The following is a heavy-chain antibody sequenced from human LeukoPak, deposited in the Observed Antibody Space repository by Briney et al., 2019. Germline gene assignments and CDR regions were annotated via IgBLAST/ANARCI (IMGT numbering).Heavy chain of an antibody. CDR1: GASISSGGYS. J-gene: IGHJ4*02. CDR3: ASHSGGYAY. Sequence: SETLSLTCAVSGASISSGGYSWSWNRQPPGKGLEWIGYIYYSGGTYYNPSLKSRVSISVDRSKNQFSLRLSSVTAADTAVYYCASHSGGYAYWGQGTLVTVSS. CDR2: IYYSGGT. D-gene: IGHD5-12*01. V-gene: IGHV4-30-4*07.